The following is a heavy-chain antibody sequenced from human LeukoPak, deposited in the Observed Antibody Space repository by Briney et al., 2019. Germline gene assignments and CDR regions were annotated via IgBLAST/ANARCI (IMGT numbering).Heavy chain of an antibody. J-gene: IGHJ4*02. D-gene: IGHD3-22*01. CDR1: GFTFSSYA. Sequence: GGSLRLSCAASGFTFSSYAMSWVRQAPGKGLEWVSAISGSGGSTYYADSVKGRFTISRDNSKNTLYLQMNSLRAEDTAVYYCAKRGRYYYDSSGYEDYWGQGTLVTVSS. V-gene: IGHV3-23*01. CDR2: ISGSGGST. CDR3: AKRGRYYYDSSGYEDY.